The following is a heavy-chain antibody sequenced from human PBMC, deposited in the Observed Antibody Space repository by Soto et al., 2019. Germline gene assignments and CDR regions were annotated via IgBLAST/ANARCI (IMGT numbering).Heavy chain of an antibody. CDR3: ARVGIWGSYRPNWFDP. D-gene: IGHD3-16*02. V-gene: IGHV4-39*01. CDR2: IYYHGST. CDR1: GGSISSSNYY. Sequence: SETLSLTCTVSGGSISSSNYYWGWIRQPPGKGLEWIASIYYHGSTYYSPSLKSRVTISVDTSKNEFSLKLSSVTAADTAVYYCARVGIWGSYRPNWFDPWGQGTLVTVSS. J-gene: IGHJ5*02.